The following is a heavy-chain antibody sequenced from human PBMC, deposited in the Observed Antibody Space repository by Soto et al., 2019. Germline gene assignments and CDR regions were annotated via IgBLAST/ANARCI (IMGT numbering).Heavy chain of an antibody. CDR2: IYYSGST. J-gene: IGHJ4*02. D-gene: IGHD2-21*01. CDR1: GGSISSYY. V-gene: IGHV4-59*01. Sequence: PSETLSLTCTVSGGSISSYYWSWIRQPPGKGLEWIGYIYYSGSTNYNPSLKSRVTISVDTSKNQFSLKLSSVTAADTAVYYCARDQGGDLDYWGQGTLVTVSS. CDR3: ARDQGGDLDY.